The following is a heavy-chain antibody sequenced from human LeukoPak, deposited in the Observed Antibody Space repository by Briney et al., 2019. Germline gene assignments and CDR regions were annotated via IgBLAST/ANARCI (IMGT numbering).Heavy chain of an antibody. CDR3: ARLTDLGLPDAFDI. CDR2: IYYSGST. V-gene: IGHV4-59*08. J-gene: IGHJ3*02. Sequence: PSETLSLTCIVSGGSISGYFWSWIRQPPGKGLEWIGFIYYSGSTNYNPSLKSRVTISVDTSKNQFSLNLSSVTAADTAVYYCARLTDLGLPDAFDIWGRGTLVTVS. D-gene: IGHD4/OR15-4a*01. CDR1: GGSISGYF.